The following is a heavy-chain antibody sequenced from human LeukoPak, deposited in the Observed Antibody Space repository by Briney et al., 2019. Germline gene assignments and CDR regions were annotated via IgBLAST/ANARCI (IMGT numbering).Heavy chain of an antibody. CDR1: GYSISSGYY. CDR2: IYHSGST. Sequence: SETLSLTCAVSGYSISSGYYWGWIRQPPGKGLEWIGSIYHSGSTYYNLSLKSRVTISVDTSKNQFSLKLSSVTAADTAVYYCARHSGSYLDAFDIWGQGTMVTVSS. CDR3: ARHSGSYLDAFDI. J-gene: IGHJ3*02. V-gene: IGHV4-38-2*01. D-gene: IGHD1-26*01.